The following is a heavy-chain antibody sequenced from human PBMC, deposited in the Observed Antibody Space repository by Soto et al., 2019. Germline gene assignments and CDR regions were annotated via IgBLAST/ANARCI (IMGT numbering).Heavy chain of an antibody. CDR2: INAGNGNT. CDR3: ARAVAVPADFDY. V-gene: IGHV1-3*05. J-gene: IGHJ4*02. D-gene: IGHD6-19*01. Sequence: QVQLVQSGAEEKKPGASVKVSCKVSGYTFTGYAMHWVRQAPGQRLEWMGWINAGNGNTKYSQKFQGRVTITRDTSAGAAYMELSSLSSEDTAVYYCARAVAVPADFDYWGQGTLVTVSS. CDR1: GYTFTGYA.